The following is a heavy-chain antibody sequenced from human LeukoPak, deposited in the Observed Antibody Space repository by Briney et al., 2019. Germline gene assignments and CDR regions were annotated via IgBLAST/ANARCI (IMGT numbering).Heavy chain of an antibody. CDR2: INRSGST. Sequence: SETLSLTCAVYGGSFSGYYWSWIRQPPGKGLEWIGEINRSGSTNYNPSLKSRVTISADTSKNQFSLKLSSVTAADTAVYYCARAGRTTVTLPFDYWGQGTLVTVSS. J-gene: IGHJ4*02. CDR3: ARAGRTTVTLPFDY. D-gene: IGHD4-17*01. V-gene: IGHV4-34*01. CDR1: GGSFSGYY.